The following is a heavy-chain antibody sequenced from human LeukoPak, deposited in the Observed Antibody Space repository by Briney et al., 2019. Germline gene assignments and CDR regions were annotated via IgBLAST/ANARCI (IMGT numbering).Heavy chain of an antibody. D-gene: IGHD3-22*01. CDR3: ARPRYYYDSSAYLH. V-gene: IGHV3-30-3*01. J-gene: IGHJ4*02. CDR1: GLTLSSYA. CDR2: ISYDGSNK. Sequence: GGPLSLFCGAWGLTLSSYAMQWVREAPGRGLEGVAVISYDGSNKYYADAVKGRFTISRDNSKNTLYLHMNSLRAEDPAGYYCARPRYYYDSSAYLHWGQGTLVTVSS.